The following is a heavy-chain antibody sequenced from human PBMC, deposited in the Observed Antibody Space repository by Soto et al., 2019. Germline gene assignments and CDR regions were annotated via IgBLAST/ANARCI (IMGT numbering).Heavy chain of an antibody. V-gene: IGHV3-21*01. CDR3: ARFTVTFDY. CDR1: GFTFSSYG. Sequence: LRLSCAASGFTFSSYGMHWVRQAPGKGLEWVAVISSDSSNIYYADSVKGRFTISRDNAKNSLYLQMNSLRAEDTAVYYCARFTVTFDYWGQGTLVTVSS. J-gene: IGHJ4*02. D-gene: IGHD4-17*01. CDR2: ISSDSSNI.